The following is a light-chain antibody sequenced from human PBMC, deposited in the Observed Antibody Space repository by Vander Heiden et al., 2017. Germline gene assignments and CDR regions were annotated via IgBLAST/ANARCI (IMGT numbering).Light chain of an antibody. Sequence: DTVMTQSPDSLAVSLGERATITCRSSQSLFFRSDDKNYLAWFQQKVGQPPKQLIYCASFREHGVPDRFIGSGSGTDFTLTISSLQPEDVAVVYCQQYYSTPWTFGQGTKVEVK. CDR1: QSLFFRSDDKNY. J-gene: IGKJ1*01. V-gene: IGKV4-1*01. CDR2: CAS. CDR3: QQYYSTPWT.